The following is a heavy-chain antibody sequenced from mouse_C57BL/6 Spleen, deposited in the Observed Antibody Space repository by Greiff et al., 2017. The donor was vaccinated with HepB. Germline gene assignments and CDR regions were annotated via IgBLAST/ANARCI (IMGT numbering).Heavy chain of an antibody. D-gene: IGHD2-4*01. Sequence: EVKLQESGGGLVKPGGSLKLSCAASGFTFSDYGMHWVRQAPEKGLEWVAYISSGSSTIYYEDTVKGRFTISRDNAKTTLFLQMTSLRSEDTAMYYCARLGYDCEGYFDVWGTGTTVTVSS. CDR2: ISSGSSTI. V-gene: IGHV5-17*01. CDR3: ARLGYDCEGYFDV. J-gene: IGHJ1*03. CDR1: GFTFSDYG.